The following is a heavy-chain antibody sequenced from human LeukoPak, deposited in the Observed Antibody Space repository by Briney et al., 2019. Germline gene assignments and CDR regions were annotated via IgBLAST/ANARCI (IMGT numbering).Heavy chain of an antibody. D-gene: IGHD3-10*01. V-gene: IGHV4-59*01. CDR2: IYYSGST. CDR1: GGSISSYY. Sequence: SETLSLTCTVSGGSISSYYWSWIRQPAGKGLEWIGYIYYSGSTNYNPSLKSRVTISVDTSKNQFSLKLSSVTAADTAVYYCARARVVRGVHYYFDYWGQGTLVTVSS. CDR3: ARARVVRGVHYYFDY. J-gene: IGHJ4*02.